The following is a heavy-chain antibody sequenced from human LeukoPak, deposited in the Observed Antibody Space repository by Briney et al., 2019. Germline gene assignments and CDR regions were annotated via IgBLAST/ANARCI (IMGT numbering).Heavy chain of an antibody. CDR3: ARDGISNGLGENWFDP. D-gene: IGHD3-10*01. Sequence: ASVKVSCKASGYTFTGYYMHWVRQAPGQGLEWMGWINPNSGGTNYAQKFQGRVTMTRDTSISTAYMELSRLRSDDTAVYYCARDGISNGLGENWFDPWGQGTLVTVSS. V-gene: IGHV1-2*02. CDR1: GYTFTGYY. CDR2: INPNSGGT. J-gene: IGHJ5*02.